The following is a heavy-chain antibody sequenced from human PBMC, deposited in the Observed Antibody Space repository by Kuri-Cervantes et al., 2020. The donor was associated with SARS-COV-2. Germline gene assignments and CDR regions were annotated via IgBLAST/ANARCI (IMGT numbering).Heavy chain of an antibody. CDR1: GFTFSDYY. Sequence: GESLKISCAASGFTFSDYYMNWVRQAPGKGLEWVSSISSSSSYIYHADSVKGRFTISRDNAKNSLYLQMNSLRAEDTAVYYCASSSGYQPFDYWGQGTLVTVSS. D-gene: IGHD3-22*01. J-gene: IGHJ4*02. CDR2: ISSSSSYI. V-gene: IGHV3-21*01. CDR3: ASSSGYQPFDY.